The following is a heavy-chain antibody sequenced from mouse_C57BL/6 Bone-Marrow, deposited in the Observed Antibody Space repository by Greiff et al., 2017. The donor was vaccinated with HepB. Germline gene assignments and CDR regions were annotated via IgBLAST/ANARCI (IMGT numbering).Heavy chain of an antibody. CDR2: IYPGSGST. CDR1: GYTFTSYW. CDR3: ARRYYGSSWYIDV. V-gene: IGHV1-55*01. J-gene: IGHJ1*03. Sequence: VQLQQPGAELVKPGASVKMSCKASGYTFTSYWITWVKQRPGQGLEWIGDIYPGSGSTNYNEKFKSKATLTVDTSSSTAYMQLSSLTSEDSAVYDCARRYYGSSWYIDVWGTGTTVTVSS. D-gene: IGHD1-1*01.